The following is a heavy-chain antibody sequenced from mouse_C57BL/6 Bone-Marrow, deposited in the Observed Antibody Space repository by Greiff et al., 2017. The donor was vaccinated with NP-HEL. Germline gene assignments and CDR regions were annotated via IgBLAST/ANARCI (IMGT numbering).Heavy chain of an antibody. Sequence: EVQLQQSVAELVRPGASVKLSCTASGFNIKNTYMHWVKQRPEQGLEWIGRIDPANGNTKYAPKLPGKATITADTASNTAYLQLSSLTSEDTAIYCWSHFLYYYGSSYSFWYFNVWGTGTTVTVSS. D-gene: IGHD1-1*01. CDR3: SHFLYYYGSSYSFWYFNV. V-gene: IGHV14-3*01. CDR1: GFNIKNTY. J-gene: IGHJ1*03. CDR2: IDPANGNT.